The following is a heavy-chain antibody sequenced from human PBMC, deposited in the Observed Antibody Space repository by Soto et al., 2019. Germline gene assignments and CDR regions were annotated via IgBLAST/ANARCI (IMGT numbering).Heavy chain of an antibody. CDR1: GGSISSYR. V-gene: IGHV4-4*07. Sequence: SETLSLTCTVSGGSISSYRWRWIRQPAGKGLEWIGRLNTYGNTHYNPSLKSRVTVSVDTSRNQFFLTLRSVTAADSAVYHCGRESGETWDYEASWGQGTPVTVSS. CDR2: LNTYGNT. J-gene: IGHJ5*02. CDR3: GRESGETWDYEAS. D-gene: IGHD1-7*01.